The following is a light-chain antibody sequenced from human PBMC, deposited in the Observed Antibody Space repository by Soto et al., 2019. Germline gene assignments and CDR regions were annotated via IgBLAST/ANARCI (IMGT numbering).Light chain of an antibody. CDR1: SADVGGYIY. V-gene: IGLV2-14*01. CDR2: EVS. Sequence: QSVLTQPASVSGSPGQSITISCSGTSADVGGYIYVSWYLQYPGKAPKLMIYEVSNRPSGVSNRFSGSKSGNTASLTISGLRAEDEADYYCSSYTSSNTLVFGSGTKV. CDR3: SSYTSSNTLV. J-gene: IGLJ1*01.